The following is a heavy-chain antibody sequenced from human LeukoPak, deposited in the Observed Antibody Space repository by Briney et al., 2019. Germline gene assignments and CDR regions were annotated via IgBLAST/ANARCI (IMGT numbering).Heavy chain of an antibody. Sequence: SETLSLTCIVSGGSISSRSYYWDWIRQPPGKGLEWIGNLFDSGNTHYNPSLRSRLTMSVDTSKNQFSLKLSSVTAADTAVYYCARVGRLGYSGSYPRGFYYGMDVWGQGTTVTVSS. CDR1: GGSISSRSYY. D-gene: IGHD1-26*01. CDR3: ARVGRLGYSGSYPRGFYYGMDV. CDR2: LFDSGNT. J-gene: IGHJ6*02. V-gene: IGHV4-39*01.